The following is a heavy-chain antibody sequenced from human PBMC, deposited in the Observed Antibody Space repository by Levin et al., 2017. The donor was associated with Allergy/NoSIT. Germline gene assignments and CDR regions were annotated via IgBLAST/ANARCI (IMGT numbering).Heavy chain of an antibody. D-gene: IGHD4-17*01. CDR1: EFIFSNYA. CDR2: IRASGVGA. J-gene: IGHJ3*01. CDR3: ARDPNGDYIGAFDF. V-gene: IGHV3-23*01. Sequence: GESLKISCAASEFIFSNYAMIWVRQAPGKGLEWNSAIRASGVGASYTDSVNGRFIISRDNSKNTLYLQMNNLRVEDTAIYYCARDPNGDYIGAFDFWGQGTMVTVSS.